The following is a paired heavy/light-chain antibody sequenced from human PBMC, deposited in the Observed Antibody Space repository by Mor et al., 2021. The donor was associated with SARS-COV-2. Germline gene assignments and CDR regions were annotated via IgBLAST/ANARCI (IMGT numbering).Light chain of an antibody. V-gene: IGKV3-15*01. J-gene: IGKJ1*01. CDR1: ESVNSN. CDR2: GAS. CDR3: QQYNSWPPGAA. Sequence: EIVMTQSPATLSVSPGERATLSCRASESVNSNLAWYQQRPGQAPRLLIHGASTRATGVPARFSGSGSGTEFTLTISSLQSEDFAVYYCQQYNSWPPGAAFGQGTRVEIK.
Heavy chain of an antibody. V-gene: IGHV3-21*01. CDR1: GFTFSTYS. CDR2: ISSNSYYV. J-gene: IGHJ6*03. D-gene: IGHD6-6*01. Sequence: EVQLVESGGGLVKPGGSLRLSCAASGFTFSTYSMVWVRQAPGRGLEWVSSISSNSYYVYYADSLKGRFAISRDNAQNSLFLQLNSLRAEDTAVYYCARLREQLARYYYYYYYMDVWGKGTTVTVSS. CDR3: ARLREQLARYYYYYYYMDV.